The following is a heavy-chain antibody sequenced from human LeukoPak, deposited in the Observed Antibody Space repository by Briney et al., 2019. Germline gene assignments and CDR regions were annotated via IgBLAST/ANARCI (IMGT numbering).Heavy chain of an antibody. D-gene: IGHD6-6*01. CDR2: ISGSGGST. V-gene: IGHV3-23*01. J-gene: IGHJ3*02. CDR3: ARVDKLSDAFDI. Sequence: GGSLRLSCAGSGFTFSSYAMSWVRQAPGKGLEWVSAISGSGGSTYYADSVKGRFTISRDNSKNTLYLQMNSLRAEDTAVYYCARVDKLSDAFDIWGQGTMVTVSS. CDR1: GFTFSSYA.